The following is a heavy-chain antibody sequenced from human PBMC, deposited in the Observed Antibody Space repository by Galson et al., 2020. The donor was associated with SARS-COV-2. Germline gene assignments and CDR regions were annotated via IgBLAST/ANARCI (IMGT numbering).Heavy chain of an antibody. CDR3: ARHGASSGWYEGIDY. Sequence: GESLKISCRTSGYSFTNYWIGWVRQMPGRGLEWMGIIYPDDSYTIYSPSFQGQVTIAADKSISTAFLQWSSLKASDTAIYYCARHGASSGWYEGIDYWGQGTLVTVSA. CDR2: IYPDDSYT. V-gene: IGHV5-51*01. D-gene: IGHD6-19*01. J-gene: IGHJ4*02. CDR1: GYSFTNYW.